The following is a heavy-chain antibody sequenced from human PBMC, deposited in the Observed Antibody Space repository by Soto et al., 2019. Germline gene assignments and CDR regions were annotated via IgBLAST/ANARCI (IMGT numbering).Heavy chain of an antibody. D-gene: IGHD3-22*01. J-gene: IGHJ4*02. CDR1: GGTFSSYT. CDR2: IIPILGIA. V-gene: IGHV1-69*04. CDR3: ARDRLRGYDSSGFYS. Sequence: SVKGSCKASGGTFSSYTISWVRQAPGQGLEWMGRIIPILGIANYAQKFQGRVTITADTSTSTAYLELRSLRSEDTAVYYCARDRLRGYDSSGFYSWGQGTMVTVSS.